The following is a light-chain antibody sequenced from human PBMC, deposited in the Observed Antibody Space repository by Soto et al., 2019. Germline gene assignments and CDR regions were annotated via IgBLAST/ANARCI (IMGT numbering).Light chain of an antibody. CDR3: QHYNSYSEA. J-gene: IGKJ5*01. CDR2: KAS. V-gene: IGKV1-5*03. Sequence: DIQMTQSPSTLSGSVGGRVTITCRASQTISSWLAWYQQKPGKAPKLLIYKASTLKSGVPSRFSGSGSGTEFTLTISSLQPDDFATYYCQHYNSYSEAFGQGTRLEIK. CDR1: QTISSW.